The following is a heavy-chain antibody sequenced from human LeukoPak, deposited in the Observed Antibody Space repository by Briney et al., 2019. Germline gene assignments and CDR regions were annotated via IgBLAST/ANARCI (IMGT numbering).Heavy chain of an antibody. CDR3: AKDKGDSSGWLNFDY. V-gene: IGHV3-23*01. CDR2: ISGSGGST. J-gene: IGHJ4*02. CDR1: GFTFSSYA. Sequence: GASLRLSCAASGFTFSSYAMSWVRQAPGKGLEWVSAISGSGGSTYYADSVKGRFTISRDNSKNTLYLQTNSLRAEDTAVYYCAKDKGDSSGWLNFDYWGQGTLVTVSS. D-gene: IGHD6-19*01.